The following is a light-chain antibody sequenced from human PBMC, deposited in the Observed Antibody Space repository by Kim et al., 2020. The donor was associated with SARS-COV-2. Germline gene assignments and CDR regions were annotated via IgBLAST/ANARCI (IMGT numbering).Light chain of an antibody. CDR1: QRVDSC. Sequence: SPGETATLSCWASQRVDSCLAWYQQKPGQAARLLIFDTSIRATSIPARFSGSRSWTDFSLTISSLEPADFAVYYCQQRNKWPPITFGQGTRLEIK. CDR2: DTS. J-gene: IGKJ5*01. V-gene: IGKV3-11*01. CDR3: QQRNKWPPIT.